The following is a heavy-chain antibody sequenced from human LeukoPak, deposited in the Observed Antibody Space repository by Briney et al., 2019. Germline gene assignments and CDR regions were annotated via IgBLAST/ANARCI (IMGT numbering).Heavy chain of an antibody. CDR3: ARDVGYFRFDY. CDR1: GFTFSNYW. V-gene: IGHV3-7*01. J-gene: IGHJ4*02. CDR2: IKEDGSDK. D-gene: IGHD5-18*01. Sequence: GGSLRLSCAASGFTFSNYWMDWVRQSPGKGLEWVANIKEDGSDKYYVDSVKGRFTISRDNAKNSLYLQMNNLRAEDTAVYYCARDVGYFRFDYWGQGTLVTVSS.